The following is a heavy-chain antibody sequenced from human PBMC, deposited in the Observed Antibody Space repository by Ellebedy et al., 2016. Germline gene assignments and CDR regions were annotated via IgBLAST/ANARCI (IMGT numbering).Heavy chain of an antibody. D-gene: IGHD1-26*01. CDR2: IRSKANSYAT. V-gene: IGHV3-73*01. Sequence: GGSLRLXCAASGFTFSGSAMHWVRQASGKGLEWVGRIRSKANSYATAYAASVKGRFTISRDDSKNTAYLQMNSLKTEDTAVYYCTRVILGATTLPVLYGMDVWGQGTTVTVSS. CDR1: GFTFSGSA. CDR3: TRVILGATTLPVLYGMDV. J-gene: IGHJ6*02.